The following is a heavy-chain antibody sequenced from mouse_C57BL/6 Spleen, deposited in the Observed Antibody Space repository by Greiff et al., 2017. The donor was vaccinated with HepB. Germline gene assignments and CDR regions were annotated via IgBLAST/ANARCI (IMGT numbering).Heavy chain of an antibody. J-gene: IGHJ3*01. D-gene: IGHD1-1*01. CDR3: TADYYGSGAY. V-gene: IGHV14-4*01. Sequence: VHVKQSGAELVRPGASVKLSCTASGFNIKDDYMHWVKQRPEQGLEWIGWIDPENGDTEYASKFQGKATITADTSSNTAYLQLSSLTSEDTAVYYCTADYYGSGAYWGQGTLVTVSA. CDR2: IDPENGDT. CDR1: GFNIKDDY.